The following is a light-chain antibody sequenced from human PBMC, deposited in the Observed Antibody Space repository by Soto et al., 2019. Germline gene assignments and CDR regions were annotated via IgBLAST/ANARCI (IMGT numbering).Light chain of an antibody. CDR1: QSIVSW. CDR2: KAS. CDR3: QQYSSFSWT. Sequence: DVQMTQSPSTLSASVGDRVTITCRASQSIVSWLAWYQQKPGKAPKLLMYKASSLDSGVPSRFSGSGSGTEFTLTISSLQPDDFATYYCQQYSSFSWTFGQGTKVEIE. V-gene: IGKV1-5*03. J-gene: IGKJ1*01.